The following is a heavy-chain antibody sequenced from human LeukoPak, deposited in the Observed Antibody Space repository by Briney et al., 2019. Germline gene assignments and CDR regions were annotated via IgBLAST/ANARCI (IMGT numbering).Heavy chain of an antibody. CDR2: ISAYSDNT. Sequence: ASVKVSCKASGYTVTSYYMHWVRQAPGQGLEWMGWISAYSDNTNYAQKLQGRVTMTTDTSTSTAYMELRSLRSDDTAVYYCARFIVVVPAAHGDYWGQGTLVTVSS. V-gene: IGHV1-18*01. D-gene: IGHD2-2*01. CDR1: GYTVTSYY. CDR3: ARFIVVVPAAHGDY. J-gene: IGHJ4*02.